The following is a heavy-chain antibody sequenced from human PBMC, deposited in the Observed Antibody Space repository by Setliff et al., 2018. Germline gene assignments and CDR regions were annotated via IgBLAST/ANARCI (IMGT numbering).Heavy chain of an antibody. D-gene: IGHD1-26*01. CDR3: ARWGENSGRPDWRAFDI. Sequence: SETLSLTCTVPGGSISSGSYYWSWIRQPAGKGLEWIGRIYTSGSTNYNPSLKSRVTISVDTSKNQFSLKLSSVTAADTAVYYCARWGENSGRPDWRAFDIWGQGTMVTVSS. V-gene: IGHV4-61*02. J-gene: IGHJ3*02. CDR1: GGSISSGSYY. CDR2: IYTSGST.